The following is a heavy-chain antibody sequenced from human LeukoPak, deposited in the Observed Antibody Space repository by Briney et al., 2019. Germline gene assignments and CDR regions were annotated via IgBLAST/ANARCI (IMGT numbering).Heavy chain of an antibody. CDR3: AGRRYCSSTSCYIVDAFDI. V-gene: IGHV3-11*04. J-gene: IGHJ3*02. CDR2: ISSSGSTI. D-gene: IGHD2-2*02. Sequence: GGSLRLSCAASGFTVSSNYMSWVRQAPGKGLEWVSYISSSGSTIYYADSVKGRFTISRDNAKNSLYLQMNSLRAEDTAVYYCAGRRYCSSTSCYIVDAFDIWGQGTMVTVSS. CDR1: GFTVSSNY.